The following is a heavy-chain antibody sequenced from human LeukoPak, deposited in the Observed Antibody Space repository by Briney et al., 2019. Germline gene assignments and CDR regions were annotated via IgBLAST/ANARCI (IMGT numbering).Heavy chain of an antibody. V-gene: IGHV4-59*08. Sequence: SETLSLTCAVSGGSISSYYWSWIRQPPGKGLEWIGYIYYSGSTNYNPSLKSRVTISVDTSKNQFSLKLSSVTAADTAVYYCARHDPYYDFWSGYSYFDYWGQGTLVTVSS. CDR1: GGSISSYY. CDR3: ARHDPYYDFWSGYSYFDY. CDR2: IYYSGST. D-gene: IGHD3-3*01. J-gene: IGHJ4*02.